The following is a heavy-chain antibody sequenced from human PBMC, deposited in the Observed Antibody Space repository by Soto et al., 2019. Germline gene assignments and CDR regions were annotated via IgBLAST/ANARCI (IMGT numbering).Heavy chain of an antibody. CDR1: GFTFSSYS. J-gene: IGHJ3*01. V-gene: IGHV3-21*01. D-gene: IGHD3-10*01. CDR3: ARGTYYYGSGEDAFDL. CDR2: ISSSSSYI. Sequence: EVQLVESGGGLVKPGGSLRLSCAASGFTFSSYSMNWVRQAPGKGLEWVSSISSSSSYIYYADSVKGRFTISRDNAKNSLYLQMNSLRAEDTAVYYCARGTYYYGSGEDAFDLWGQGTMVTVSS.